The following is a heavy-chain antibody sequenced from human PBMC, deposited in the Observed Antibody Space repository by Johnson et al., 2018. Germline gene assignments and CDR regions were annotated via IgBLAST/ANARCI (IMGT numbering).Heavy chain of an antibody. D-gene: IGHD4-17*01. CDR3: VRAPDYGDRSVRDYTSGLDV. Sequence: QVQLVESGGGVVRXGRSLRLSCEASGFNFSSYGMHWVRQTPAKGLEWVAVILYDGSHDFYADSVKGRFTVSRDNVKHILYLQMNSLRAEDTAAYYCVRAPDYGDRSVRDYTSGLDVWGQGTTVTVSS. CDR2: ILYDGSHD. CDR1: GFNFSSYG. V-gene: IGHV3-33*01. J-gene: IGHJ6*02.